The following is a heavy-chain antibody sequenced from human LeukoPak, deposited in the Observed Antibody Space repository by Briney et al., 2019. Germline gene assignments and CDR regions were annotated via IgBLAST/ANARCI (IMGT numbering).Heavy chain of an antibody. CDR3: ARRDGRITMVRGVYYYYYYMDV. V-gene: IGHV4-34*01. CDR2: INHSGST. D-gene: IGHD3-10*01. J-gene: IGHJ6*03. Sequence: SETLSLTCAVYGGSFSGYYWSWIRQPPGKGLEWIGEINHSGSTNYNPSLKSRVTISVDTSKNQFSLKLSSVTAADTAVYYCARRDGRITMVRGVYYYYYYMDVWGKGTTVTISS. CDR1: GGSFSGYY.